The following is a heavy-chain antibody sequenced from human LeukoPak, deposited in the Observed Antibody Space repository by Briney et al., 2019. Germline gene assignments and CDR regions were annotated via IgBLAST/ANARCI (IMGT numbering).Heavy chain of an antibody. J-gene: IGHJ4*02. D-gene: IGHD3-10*01. CDR3: AKDQVLLWGYYFDY. CDR1: GFTFDDYA. V-gene: IGHV3-9*01. CDR2: ISWNSGSI. Sequence: GGSLRLSCAASGFTFDDYAMHWVRQAPGKGLEWVSGISWNSGSIGYADSVKGRFTISRDNSKNTLYLQMNSLRAEDTAVYYCAKDQVLLWGYYFDYWGQGTLVTVSS.